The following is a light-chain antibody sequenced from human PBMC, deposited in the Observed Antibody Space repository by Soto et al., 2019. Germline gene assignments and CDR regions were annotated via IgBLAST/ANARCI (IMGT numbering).Light chain of an antibody. CDR2: MTS. CDR3: QQYNSYST. V-gene: IGKV1-5*03. J-gene: IGKJ1*01. Sequence: DLQMTQSPSTLSASVGDRVTITCRASQSISSGLAWYQQKPGKAPKLLIYMTSNLESGVPSRFSGSGSGTEFTLTISSLQPDDFATYYCQQYNSYSTFGQGTKVEIK. CDR1: QSISSG.